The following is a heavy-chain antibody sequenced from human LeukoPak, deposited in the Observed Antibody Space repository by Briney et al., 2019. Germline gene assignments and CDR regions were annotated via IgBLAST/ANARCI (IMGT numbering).Heavy chain of an antibody. D-gene: IGHD3-9*01. J-gene: IGHJ4*02. V-gene: IGHV1-69*13. CDR1: GGTLSSYA. CDR2: IIPIFGTA. Sequence: ASVKVSCKAFGGTLSSYAISWVRQAPGQGLEWMGGIIPIFGTANYAQKFQGRVTITADESTSTAYMELSSLRSEDTAVYYCASRIQPPRSHLRYFDWFPPRYFFDYWGQGTLVTVSS. CDR3: ASRIQPPRSHLRYFDWFPPRYFFDY.